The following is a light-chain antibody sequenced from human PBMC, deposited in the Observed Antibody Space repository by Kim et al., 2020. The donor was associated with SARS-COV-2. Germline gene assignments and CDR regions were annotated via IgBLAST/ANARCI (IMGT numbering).Light chain of an antibody. CDR3: QVWDSSTGV. V-gene: IGLV3-9*01. Sequence: SYELTQPLSVSVALGQTARITWGRNNIGSKNVHWYQQKPGQAPVLVIYRDSNRPSGIPERFSSSNSGNTATLTISRAQAGDEADYYCQVWDSSTGVFGGGTQLTVL. CDR1: NIGSKN. J-gene: IGLJ3*02. CDR2: RDS.